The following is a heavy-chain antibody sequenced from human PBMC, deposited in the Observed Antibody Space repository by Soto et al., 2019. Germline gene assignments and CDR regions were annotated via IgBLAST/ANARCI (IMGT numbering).Heavy chain of an antibody. CDR1: GGSISGYY. D-gene: IGHD3-3*01. CDR3: AIGIYDFWSGYSLDYYYYYMDV. J-gene: IGHJ6*03. Sequence: SETLSLTCSVSGGSISGYYWSWIRQPPGKGLEWIGYIYYSGTTNYNPSLKSRVTMSLDTSKDHFSLTLISVTAADTAVYYCAIGIYDFWSGYSLDYYYYYMDVWGKGTSVTVSS. V-gene: IGHV4-59*01. CDR2: IYYSGTT.